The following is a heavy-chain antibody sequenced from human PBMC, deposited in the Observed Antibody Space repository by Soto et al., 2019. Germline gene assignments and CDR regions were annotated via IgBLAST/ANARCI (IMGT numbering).Heavy chain of an antibody. Sequence: QMQLVQSGPEVKKPGTSVKVSCKASTFTFTSAAVQWVRQASGPRLEWIGWIVVGRGNTKYAQNFQERVTITRDMSSGTAYLELSSLRSEYTAVYYCATHREGATYYFDYWGQGTLLTVSS. D-gene: IGHD1-26*01. CDR2: IVVGRGNT. V-gene: IGHV1-58*01. CDR3: ATHREGATYYFDY. J-gene: IGHJ4*02. CDR1: TFTFTSAA.